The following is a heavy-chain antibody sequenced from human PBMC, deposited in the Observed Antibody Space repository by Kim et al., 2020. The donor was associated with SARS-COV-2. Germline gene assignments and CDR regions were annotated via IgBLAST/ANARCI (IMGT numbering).Heavy chain of an antibody. V-gene: IGHV4-34*01. CDR2: INHSGST. CDR3: ASVSPGIAAPY. CDR1: GGSFSGYY. D-gene: IGHD6-6*01. Sequence: SETLSLTCAVYGGSFSGYYWSWIRQPPGKGLEWIGEINHSGSTNYNPSLKSRVTISVDTSKNQFSLKLSSVTAADTAVHYCASVSPGIAAPYWGQGTLVTVSS. J-gene: IGHJ4*02.